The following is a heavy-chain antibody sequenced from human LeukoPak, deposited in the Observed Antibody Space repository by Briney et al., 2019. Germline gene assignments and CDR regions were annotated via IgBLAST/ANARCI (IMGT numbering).Heavy chain of an antibody. Sequence: PGGSLRLSCAASGFTFSSYWMSWVRQAPGKGLEWVANIKQDGSEKYYVDSVKGRFTISRDNSKNTLYLQMNSLRAEDTAVYYCAKDVVRAAAGTYYFDYWGQGTLVTVSS. V-gene: IGHV3-7*03. CDR3: AKDVVRAAAGTYYFDY. D-gene: IGHD6-13*01. CDR2: IKQDGSEK. CDR1: GFTFSSYW. J-gene: IGHJ4*02.